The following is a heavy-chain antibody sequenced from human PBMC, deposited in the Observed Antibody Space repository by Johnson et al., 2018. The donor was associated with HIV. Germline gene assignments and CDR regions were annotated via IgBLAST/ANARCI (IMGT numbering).Heavy chain of an antibody. CDR3: AKDQYRKLTTVAGI. D-gene: IGHD4-17*01. J-gene: IGHJ3*02. CDR1: GFTVSSNY. CDR2: SWNSGSI. V-gene: IGHV3-66*03. Sequence: VQLVESGGGLVQPGGSLRLSCAASGFTVSSNYMSWVRQAPGKGLEWVSGISWNSGSIGYADSVRGRFTLSRDNSKNTVYLQMNSLRAEDTAVYYCAKDQYRKLTTVAGIWGQGTMVTVSS.